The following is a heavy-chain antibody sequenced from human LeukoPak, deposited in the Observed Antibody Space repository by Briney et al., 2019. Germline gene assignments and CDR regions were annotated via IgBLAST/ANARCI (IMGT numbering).Heavy chain of an antibody. CDR2: INQSGRT. J-gene: IGHJ4*02. Sequence: PSETLSLTCAVYGGSFSGYYWSWIRQPPGKGLEWIGEINQSGRTIYNPSLKSRVTISIDTSKNQFSLNLSSVTAADTAVYYCASPGGAIRVYFDYWGQGNLVTVSS. CDR1: GGSFSGYY. D-gene: IGHD2-21*01. CDR3: ASPGGAIRVYFDY. V-gene: IGHV4-34*01.